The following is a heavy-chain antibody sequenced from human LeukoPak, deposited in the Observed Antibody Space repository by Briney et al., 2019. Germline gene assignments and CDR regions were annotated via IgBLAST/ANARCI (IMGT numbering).Heavy chain of an antibody. J-gene: IGHJ4*02. CDR3: ARAYYESSAYRHAVYFDY. CDR1: GYTFNSSY. D-gene: IGHD3-22*01. CDR2: INPSDDST. Sequence: PGASVKVSCKASGYTFNSSYMHWVRQAPGQGLEWMGIINPSDDSTRYAQKFQGRVTMTKDTSTNTVYMHLSSLSSDDTAVYYCARAYYESSAYRHAVYFDYWGQGTLVTVSS. V-gene: IGHV1-46*02.